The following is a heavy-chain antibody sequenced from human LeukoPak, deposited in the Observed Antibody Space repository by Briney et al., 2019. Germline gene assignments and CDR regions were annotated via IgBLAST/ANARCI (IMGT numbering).Heavy chain of an antibody. CDR2: IHHSGRS. V-gene: IGHV4-31*03. CDR3: ARGGNRFGGFYFDY. J-gene: IGHJ4*02. CDR1: ADSLSSGGHY. Sequence: PSETLSLTCTVSADSLSSGGHYWAWIRQFPGKGLESIGFIHHSGRSRHNPSLKDRVAIPVDTSRKQFALKLSSVTAADTAMYYCARGGNRFGGFYFDYWGQGIQVIVSS. D-gene: IGHD3-10*01.